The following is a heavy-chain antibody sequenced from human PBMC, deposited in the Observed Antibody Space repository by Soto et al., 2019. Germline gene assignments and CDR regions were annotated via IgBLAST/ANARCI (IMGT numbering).Heavy chain of an antibody. CDR2: INQDGSEK. CDR3: ARDCSGGSCLGAGC. D-gene: IGHD2-15*01. CDR1: GFTFSSYW. J-gene: IGHJ4*02. Sequence: GGSLRLSCAASGFTFSSYWMSWVRQAPGKGLEWLVNINQDGSEKYYVDSVKGRFTISRDNAKNSLYLQMNSLRAEDTAVYYCARDCSGGSCLGAGCWGQGTLVTVSS. V-gene: IGHV3-7*01.